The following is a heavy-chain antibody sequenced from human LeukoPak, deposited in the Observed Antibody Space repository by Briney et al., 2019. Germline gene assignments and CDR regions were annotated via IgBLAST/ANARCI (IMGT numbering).Heavy chain of an antibody. CDR1: GYTFTSYG. J-gene: IGHJ6*02. Sequence: GASVKASCKASGYTFTSYGISWVRQPPGQGLEWMGWISAYNGNTNYAQKLQARVTMTTDTSTSTANMELRSLRSAAPAVYYLARDVPYYDFWSGYPGMYYYGMDVWGQGTTVTVSS. D-gene: IGHD3-3*01. CDR2: ISAYNGNT. CDR3: ARDVPYYDFWSGYPGMYYYGMDV. V-gene: IGHV1-18*01.